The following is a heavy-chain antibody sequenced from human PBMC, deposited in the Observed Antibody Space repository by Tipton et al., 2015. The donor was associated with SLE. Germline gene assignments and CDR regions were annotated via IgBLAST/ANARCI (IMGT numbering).Heavy chain of an antibody. J-gene: IGHJ4*02. CDR1: GDTFTSLA. CDR2: IIPKFGTT. Sequence: QLVQSGPEVKRPGSSVKVSCKASGDTFTSLATNWVRQAPGQGLVWMGRIIPKFGTTYYAQTFQGRVSISADERTTTAFMELNSLTTDDTAVYYCARAFCSNGVCYKDGVYYFDSWGPGTLVTVSP. V-gene: IGHV1-69*18. D-gene: IGHD2-8*01. CDR3: ARAFCSNGVCYKDGVYYFDS.